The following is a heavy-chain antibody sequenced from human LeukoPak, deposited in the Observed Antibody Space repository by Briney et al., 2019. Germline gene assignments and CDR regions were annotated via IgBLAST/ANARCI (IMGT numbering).Heavy chain of an antibody. CDR2: IRHDGTQ. J-gene: IGHJ5*01. CDR1: GFSFSGYG. V-gene: IGHV3-30*02. CDR3: GKGRERYYNCLDS. Sequence: GGSLRLSCAASGFSFSGYGMHWVRQAPGKGLEWVAFIRHDGTQYHTDSVKGRFIISRDNSRSTLFLQMNSLGVEDTAVYYCGKGRERYYNCLDSWGQGTLVTVSS. D-gene: IGHD1-1*01.